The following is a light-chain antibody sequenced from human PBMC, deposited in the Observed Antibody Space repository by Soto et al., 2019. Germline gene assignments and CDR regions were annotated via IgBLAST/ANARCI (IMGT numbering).Light chain of an antibody. CDR3: QQYNAYPWT. CDR1: QSISGS. CDR2: KAS. J-gene: IGKJ1*01. V-gene: IGKV1-5*03. Sequence: DIQMTQSPSTLSASVGDRVTITVRASQSISGSLAWYQQKPRKAPKLLIYKASTLESGVPSNFSGSGSGTEFSLTISSLQPEDFATYYCQQYNAYPWTFGQGTKVDI.